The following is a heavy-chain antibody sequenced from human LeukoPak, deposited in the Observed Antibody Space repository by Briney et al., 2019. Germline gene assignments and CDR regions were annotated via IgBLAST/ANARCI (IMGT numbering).Heavy chain of an antibody. J-gene: IGHJ3*02. CDR3: AGLLWFGELLTGSAFDI. CDR1: GFTFSSYS. D-gene: IGHD3-10*01. CDR2: ISSSSSYI. V-gene: IGHV3-21*01. Sequence: GGSLRLSCAASGFTFSSYSMNWVRQAPGKGLEWVSSISSSSSYIYYADSVKGRFTISRDNAKNSLYLQMNSLRAEDTAVYYCAGLLWFGELLTGSAFDIWGQGTMVTVSS.